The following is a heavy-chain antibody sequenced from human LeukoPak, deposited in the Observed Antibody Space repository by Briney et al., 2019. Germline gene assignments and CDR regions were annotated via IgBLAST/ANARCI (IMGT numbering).Heavy chain of an antibody. CDR2: IYTSGST. Sequence: SETLSLTCTVSGGSISSGSYYWSWIRQPAGKGLEWIGRIYTSGSTNYNPSLKSRVTISVDTSKNQFSPKLSSVTAADTAVYYCARGGEDYDFWSGYPGVDYFDYWGQGTLVTVSS. J-gene: IGHJ4*02. V-gene: IGHV4-61*02. D-gene: IGHD3-3*01. CDR1: GGSISSGSYY. CDR3: ARGGEDYDFWSGYPGVDYFDY.